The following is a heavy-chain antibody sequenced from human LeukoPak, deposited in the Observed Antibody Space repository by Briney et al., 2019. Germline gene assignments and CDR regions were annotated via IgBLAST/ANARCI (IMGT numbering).Heavy chain of an antibody. CDR1: GGPISSGGYS. Sequence: SQTLSLTCAVSGGPISSGGYSWSWIRQPPGKGLEWIGYIYHSGSTYYNPSLKSRVTISVDRSKNQFSLKLSSVTAADTAVYYCARGRSWYFDLWGRGTLVTVSS. CDR3: ARGRSWYFDL. V-gene: IGHV4-30-2*01. J-gene: IGHJ2*01. CDR2: IYHSGST.